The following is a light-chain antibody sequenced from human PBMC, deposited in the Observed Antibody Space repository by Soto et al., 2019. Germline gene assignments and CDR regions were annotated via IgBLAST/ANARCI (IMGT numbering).Light chain of an antibody. CDR2: GNI. CDR3: QSYDSSLSGSV. CDR1: SSNIGAGYD. Sequence: QSVLTQPLSVSGAPGQRVTISCTGSSSNIGAGYDVHWYQQLPGTAPKLLIYGNINRPSGVPDRFSGSKSGTSASLAITGLQAEDEADYYCQSYDSSLSGSVFGGGTKVTVL. J-gene: IGLJ2*01. V-gene: IGLV1-40*01.